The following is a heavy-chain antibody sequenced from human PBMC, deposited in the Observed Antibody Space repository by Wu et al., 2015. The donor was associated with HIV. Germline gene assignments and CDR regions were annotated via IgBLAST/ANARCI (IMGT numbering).Heavy chain of an antibody. D-gene: IGHD3-3*01. J-gene: IGHJ4*02. CDR2: INPNSRGT. CDR3: ARGRAGGYYEQSIDY. CDR1: GYTFTGYY. V-gene: IGHV1-2*02. Sequence: QVQLVQSGAEVKKPGASVKVSCKASGYTFTGYYMHWVRQAPGQGLEWMGWINPNSRGTNFAQKFQGRVTMTRDTSISTAYMELSRLRSDDTAVYYCARGRAGGYYEQSIDYWGQGTLVTVSS.